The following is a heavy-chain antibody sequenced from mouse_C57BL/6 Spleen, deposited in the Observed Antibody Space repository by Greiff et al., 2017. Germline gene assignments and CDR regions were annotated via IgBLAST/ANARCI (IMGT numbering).Heavy chain of an antibody. CDR3: ARHGGLRAAY. CDR1: GFTFSDYY. V-gene: IGHV5-12*01. Sequence: EVQVVESGGGLVQPGGSLKLSCAASGFTFSDYYMYWVRQTPEKRLEWVAYISNGGGSTYYPDTVKGRFTISRDNAKNTLYLQMSRLKSEDTAMYYCARHGGLRAAYWGQGTLVTVSA. CDR2: ISNGGGST. J-gene: IGHJ3*01. D-gene: IGHD2-4*01.